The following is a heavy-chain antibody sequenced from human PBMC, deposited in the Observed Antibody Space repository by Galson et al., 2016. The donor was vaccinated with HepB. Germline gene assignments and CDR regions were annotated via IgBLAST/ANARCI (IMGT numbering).Heavy chain of an antibody. CDR2: IYSNGNG. J-gene: IGHJ5*02. D-gene: IGHD6-19*01. Sequence: SETLSLTCTVSGGSISSSSWSWIRQPAGKGLEWIGRIYSNGNGNYNPSLRSRVTMSVDTSMQQFSLRLRSVTAADTAVYYCARGGLLGIAVAGTWFDPWGPGPLVTVSS. CDR1: GGSISSSS. V-gene: IGHV4-4*07. CDR3: ARGGLLGIAVAGTWFDP.